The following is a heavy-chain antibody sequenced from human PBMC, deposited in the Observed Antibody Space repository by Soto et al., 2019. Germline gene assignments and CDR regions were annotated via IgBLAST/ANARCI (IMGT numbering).Heavy chain of an antibody. J-gene: IGHJ4*02. CDR3: ARHGAPNQAGTDY. D-gene: IGHD6-19*01. CDR2: IYYSGST. V-gene: IGHV4-30-2*03. CDR1: GGSISSGGYS. Sequence: SETLSLTCAVSGGSISSGGYSWSWIRQPPGKGLEWIGYIYYSGSTYYNPSLKSRVTISVDTSKNQFSLKLSSVTAADTAVYYCARHGAPNQAGTDYWGQGALVTVSS.